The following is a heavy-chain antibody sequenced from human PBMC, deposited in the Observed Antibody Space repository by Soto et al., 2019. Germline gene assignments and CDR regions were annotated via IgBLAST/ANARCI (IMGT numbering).Heavy chain of an antibody. CDR2: INPNSGDA. CDR3: ARPPGYISDWYYFDL. J-gene: IGHJ4*02. CDR1: GYTFTAYA. Sequence: QVQLVHSGAELKKPGASVKVSCKASGYTFTAYAMHWVRQAPGQGLEWMGWINPNSGDATYAQKFQGRVTMTMDTSITTAYMELSSLKSDDTAVYYCARPPGYISDWYYFDLWGQGTRVTVSS. V-gene: IGHV1-2*02. D-gene: IGHD3-9*01.